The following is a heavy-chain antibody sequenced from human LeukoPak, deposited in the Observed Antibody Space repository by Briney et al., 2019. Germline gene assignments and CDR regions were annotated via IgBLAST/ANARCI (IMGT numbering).Heavy chain of an antibody. V-gene: IGHV3-33*01. D-gene: IGHD5-12*01. CDR3: ARLGTYSGYENHYYGMDV. CDR1: GFTFSSYG. J-gene: IGHJ6*02. Sequence: PGGSLRLSWAASGFTFSSYGMHWVRQAPGKGLEWVAVIWYDGSNKYYADSVKGRFTISRDNSKNTLYLQMNSLRAEDTAVYYCARLGTYSGYENHYYGMDVWGQGTTVTVSS. CDR2: IWYDGSNK.